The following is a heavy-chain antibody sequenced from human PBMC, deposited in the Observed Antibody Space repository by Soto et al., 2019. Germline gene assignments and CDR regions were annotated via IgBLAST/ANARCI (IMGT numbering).Heavy chain of an antibody. Sequence: EVQLVESGGGLVQPGGSLRLSCAASGFTFSSYSMNWVRQAPGKGLEWVSYISSSSSTIYYADSVKGRFTISRDNAKNSLYLQMNSPRDEDTAVYYCAREEARAVGMDVWGQGTTVTVSS. CDR3: AREEARAVGMDV. J-gene: IGHJ6*02. CDR1: GFTFSSYS. V-gene: IGHV3-48*02. CDR2: ISSSSSTI.